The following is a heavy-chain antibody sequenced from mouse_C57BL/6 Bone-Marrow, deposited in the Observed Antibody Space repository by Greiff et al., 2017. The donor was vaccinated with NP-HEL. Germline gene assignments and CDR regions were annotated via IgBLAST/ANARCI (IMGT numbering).Heavy chain of an antibody. D-gene: IGHD1-1*01. CDR1: GFTFTDYY. J-gene: IGHJ2*01. V-gene: IGHV7-3*01. CDR3: ARFTTVEGVFDY. CDR2: IRNKANGYTT. Sequence: DVKLVESGGGLVQPGGSLSLSCAASGFTFTDYYMSWVRQPPGKALEWLGFIRNKANGYTTEYSASVKGRFTISRDNSQSILYLQMNALRAEDSATYYCARFTTVEGVFDYWGQGTTLTVSS.